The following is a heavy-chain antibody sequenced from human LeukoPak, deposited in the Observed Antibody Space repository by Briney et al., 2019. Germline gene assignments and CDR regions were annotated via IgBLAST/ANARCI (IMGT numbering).Heavy chain of an antibody. Sequence: SETLSLTCTVSGGSISSYYWSWIRQPPGKGLEWIGYIYYSGSTNYNPSLKSRVTISVDTSKSQFSLKLSSVTAADTAVYYCARDRMAATGWLDPWGQGTLVTVSS. CDR3: ARDRMAATGWLDP. V-gene: IGHV4-59*01. CDR2: IYYSGST. J-gene: IGHJ5*02. D-gene: IGHD2-15*01. CDR1: GGSISSYY.